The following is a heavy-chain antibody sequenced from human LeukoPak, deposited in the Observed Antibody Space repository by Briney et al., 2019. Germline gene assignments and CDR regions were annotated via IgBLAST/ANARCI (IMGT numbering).Heavy chain of an antibody. CDR2: ISGSGGST. Sequence: QSGGSLRLSCAASGFTFSSYAMSWVRQAPGKGLEWVSAISGSGGSTYYADSVKGRFTISRDDSKNTLYLQMNSLRAEDTAIYYCAGGGVVTAIWYYFDYWGQGTLVTVSS. V-gene: IGHV3-23*01. CDR3: AGGGVVTAIWYYFDY. J-gene: IGHJ4*02. D-gene: IGHD2-21*02. CDR1: GFTFSSYA.